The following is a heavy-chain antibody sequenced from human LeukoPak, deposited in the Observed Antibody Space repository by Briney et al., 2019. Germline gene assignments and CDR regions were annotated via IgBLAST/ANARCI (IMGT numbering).Heavy chain of an antibody. D-gene: IGHD4-17*01. CDR1: GYTLTELS. CDR3: ATVLTRAVTQSVYFDY. J-gene: IGHJ4*02. Sequence: ASVKVSCKVSGYTLTELSMHWVRQAPGKGLEWMGGFDPEDGETIYAQKFQGRVTMTEDTSTDTAYMELSSLRSEDTAVYYCATVLTRAVTQSVYFDYWGQGNLVTVSS. CDR2: FDPEDGET. V-gene: IGHV1-24*01.